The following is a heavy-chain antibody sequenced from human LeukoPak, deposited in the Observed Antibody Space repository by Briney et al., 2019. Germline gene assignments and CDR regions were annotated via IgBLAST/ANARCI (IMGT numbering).Heavy chain of an antibody. V-gene: IGHV4-59*08. Sequence: SETLSLTCTVSGGSMSSYYWSWIRPPPGKGREWIGYIYYSGSTKYDPSLKSRVTISVDTSKNQFSLKLSSVTAADTAVYYCARGARAGYNLEPFDYWGQGTLVTVSS. CDR3: ARGARAGYNLEPFDY. D-gene: IGHD5-24*01. J-gene: IGHJ4*02. CDR1: GGSMSSYY. CDR2: IYYSGST.